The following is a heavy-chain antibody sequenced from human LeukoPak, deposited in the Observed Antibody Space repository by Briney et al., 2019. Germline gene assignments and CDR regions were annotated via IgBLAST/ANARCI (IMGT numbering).Heavy chain of an antibody. V-gene: IGHV4-59*01. Sequence: SETLSLTCTVTGGSISSYYWSWIRQPPGQGLEWIGYIYYGGSTNYNPSLKSRVTISVDTSKNQFSLKLSSVTAADTAVYYCASQNGSGWTSFHYWGQGTLVTVSS. D-gene: IGHD6-19*01. CDR3: ASQNGSGWTSFHY. CDR2: IYYGGST. CDR1: GGSISSYY. J-gene: IGHJ4*02.